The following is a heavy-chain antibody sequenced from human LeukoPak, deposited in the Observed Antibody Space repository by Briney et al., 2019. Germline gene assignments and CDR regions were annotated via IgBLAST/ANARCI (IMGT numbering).Heavy chain of an antibody. CDR1: GGSISSSSYY. CDR3: ARSKKQVVPVNWFDP. CDR2: IYYSGST. V-gene: IGHV4-39*07. J-gene: IGHJ5*02. D-gene: IGHD2-2*01. Sequence: PSETLSLTCTVSGGSISSSSYYWGWIRQPPGKGLEWIGSIYYSGSTYYNPSLESRVTISVDTSKNQFSLKLSSVTAADTAVYYCARSKKQVVPVNWFDPWGQGTLVTVSS.